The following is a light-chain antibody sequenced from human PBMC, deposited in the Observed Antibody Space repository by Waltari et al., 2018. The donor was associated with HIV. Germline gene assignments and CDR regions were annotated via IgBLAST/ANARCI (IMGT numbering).Light chain of an antibody. CDR1: QTITRS. V-gene: IGKV3-15*01. J-gene: IGKJ2*03. Sequence: EILMTQSPATLSVSPGERATLSCRASQTITRSLVWYQQKPGQAPRLLIYGASTRATGVPARFSGTGSGTEFTLTISSLQSEDFAVYYCHLYTSSYSFGQGTKLEIK. CDR2: GAS. CDR3: HLYTSSYS.